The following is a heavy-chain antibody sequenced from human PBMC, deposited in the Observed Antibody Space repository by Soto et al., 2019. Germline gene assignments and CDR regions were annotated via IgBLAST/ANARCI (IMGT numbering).Heavy chain of an antibody. CDR3: ARDPQRGATVTTRFDP. CDR2: INAGNGNT. V-gene: IGHV1-3*01. J-gene: IGHJ5*02. Sequence: ASVKVSCKASGYTFTSYAMHWVRQAPGQRLEWMGWINAGNGNTKYSQKFRGRVTITRDTSASTAYMGLSSLRSEDTAVYYCARDPQRGATVTTRFDPWGQGTLVTVSS. D-gene: IGHD4-4*01. CDR1: GYTFTSYA.